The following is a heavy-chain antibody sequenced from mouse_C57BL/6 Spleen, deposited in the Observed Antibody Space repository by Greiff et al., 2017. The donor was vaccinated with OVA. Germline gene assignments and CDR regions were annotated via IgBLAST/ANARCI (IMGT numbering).Heavy chain of an antibody. Sequence: QVQLKESGPELVKPGASVKISCKASGYTFTDYYINWVKQRPGQGLEWIGWIFPGSGSTYYNEKFKGKATLTVDKSSSTAYMLLSSLTSEDSAVYFCAREGTGSLFFDYWGQGTTLTVSS. CDR2: IFPGSGST. D-gene: IGHD4-1*01. V-gene: IGHV1-75*01. CDR1: GYTFTDYY. J-gene: IGHJ2*01. CDR3: AREGTGSLFFDY.